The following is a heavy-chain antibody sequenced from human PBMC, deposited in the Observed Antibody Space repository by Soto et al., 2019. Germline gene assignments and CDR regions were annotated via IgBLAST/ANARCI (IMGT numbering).Heavy chain of an antibody. V-gene: IGHV3-33*01. D-gene: IGHD4-17*01. J-gene: IGHJ4*02. CDR1: GLSIRSYA. CDR2: IWYDGSKK. Sequence: QVQLVESGGGVVQPGRSLRLSCTASGLSIRSYAMHWVRQAPGKGLEWVATIWYDGSKKHYAESVRGRFTISRDNSKNRLYLQVNNLRAEDTAVYYCARDGRYYGGNYCDSWGQGTQLTVSS. CDR3: ARDGRYYGGNYCDS.